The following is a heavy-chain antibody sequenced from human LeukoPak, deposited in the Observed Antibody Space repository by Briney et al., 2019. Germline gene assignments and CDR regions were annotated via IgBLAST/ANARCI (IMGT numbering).Heavy chain of an antibody. CDR1: GFTFSSYA. CDR2: ISYDGSSQ. Sequence: GGSLRLSCAASGFTFSSYAMHWVRQAPGKGLEWVAVISYDGSSQYYADSVKGRFTISRDNSRNTLYLQMNSLRAEDMAVYYCVRGASYISSWQGSDGFAIWGQGTMVIVSS. D-gene: IGHD6-13*01. J-gene: IGHJ3*02. V-gene: IGHV3-30*04. CDR3: VRGASYISSWQGSDGFAI.